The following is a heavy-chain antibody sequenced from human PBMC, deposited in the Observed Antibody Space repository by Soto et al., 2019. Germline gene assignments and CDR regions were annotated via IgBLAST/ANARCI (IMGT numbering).Heavy chain of an antibody. J-gene: IGHJ4*02. V-gene: IGHV4-31*03. Sequence: LSLTCTVSGGSISSGGYYWSWIRQHPGKGLEWIGYIYYSGSTYYNPSLKSRVTISVDTSKNQFSLKLSSVTAADTAVYYCASLPIDYDILTGYLFDYWGQGTLVTVSS. CDR3: ASLPIDYDILTGYLFDY. D-gene: IGHD3-9*01. CDR1: GGSISSGGYY. CDR2: IYYSGST.